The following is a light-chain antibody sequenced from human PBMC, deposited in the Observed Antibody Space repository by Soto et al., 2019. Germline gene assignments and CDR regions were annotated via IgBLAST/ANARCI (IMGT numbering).Light chain of an antibody. CDR3: QQRTNWPIT. CDR1: QSVSSY. CDR2: DAS. J-gene: IGKJ5*01. V-gene: IGKV3-11*01. Sequence: EIVLTQSPATLSLSPGERATLSCRASQSVSSYLAWYHHKPGQAPRLLIYDASNRATGIPARFSGSGSGTDFTLTISSLEPEDFGVYYCQQRTNWPITCGQGTRLEIK.